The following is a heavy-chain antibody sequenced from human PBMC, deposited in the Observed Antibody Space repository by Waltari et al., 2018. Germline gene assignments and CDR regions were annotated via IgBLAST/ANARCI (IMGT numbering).Heavy chain of an antibody. D-gene: IGHD6-19*01. CDR1: GGPISSSSCS. CDR3: ARTRYSSGYSAEYFQH. V-gene: IGHV4-39*07. J-gene: IGHJ1*01. Sequence: QLQLQESGPGLVRPSETLSLTCTVSGGPISSSSCSWGWIRQPPGKGREWIGSIYYSGRPYYNPSFKSRVTISLTTSKNQFSLKLSSVTAADTAVYSCARTRYSSGYSAEYFQHWGQGTLVTVSS. CDR2: IYYSGRP.